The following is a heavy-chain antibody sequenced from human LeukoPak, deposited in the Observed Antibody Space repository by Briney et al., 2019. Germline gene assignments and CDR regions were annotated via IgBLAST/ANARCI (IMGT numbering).Heavy chain of an antibody. Sequence: GESLKISCKGSGYSFTSYWIGWVRQMPGKGLEWMGIIYPGDSDTRYSPSFQGQVTISADKSISTAYLQWSSLKASDTAMYYCARHGLREAELRYFDWLFFELPPDYWGQGTLVTVSS. CDR3: ARHGLREAELRYFDWLFFELPPDY. D-gene: IGHD3-9*01. CDR2: IYPGDSDT. J-gene: IGHJ4*02. CDR1: GYSFTSYW. V-gene: IGHV5-51*01.